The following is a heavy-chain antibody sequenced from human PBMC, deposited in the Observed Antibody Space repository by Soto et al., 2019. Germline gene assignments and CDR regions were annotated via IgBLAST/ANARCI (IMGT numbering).Heavy chain of an antibody. Sequence: QVQLVQSGAEVKKPGASVKVSCKASGYTFTSYGISWVRQAPGQGLEWMGWISAYNGNTNYAQKLQGRVTMTTDTSARTADMELRSLRSDDTAVYYCAIGMVRGVHWTRYDYWGQGTLVTVSS. V-gene: IGHV1-18*01. D-gene: IGHD3-10*01. CDR2: ISAYNGNT. CDR1: GYTFTSYG. J-gene: IGHJ4*02. CDR3: AIGMVRGVHWTRYDY.